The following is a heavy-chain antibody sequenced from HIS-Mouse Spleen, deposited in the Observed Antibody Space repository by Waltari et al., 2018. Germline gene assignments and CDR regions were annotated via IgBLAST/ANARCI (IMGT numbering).Heavy chain of an antibody. CDR1: GGSIISSSYY. D-gene: IGHD6-13*01. CDR2: IYYSGST. V-gene: IGHV4-39*07. J-gene: IGHJ2*01. Sequence: QLQLQESGPGLVKPSETLSLTGTVSGGSIISSSYYWGWIRQPPGKGLEWFGSIYYSGSTYYNPSLKSRVTISVDTSKNQFSLKLSSVTAADTAVYYCAREIPYSSSWYDWYFDLWGRGTLVTVSS. CDR3: AREIPYSSSWYDWYFDL.